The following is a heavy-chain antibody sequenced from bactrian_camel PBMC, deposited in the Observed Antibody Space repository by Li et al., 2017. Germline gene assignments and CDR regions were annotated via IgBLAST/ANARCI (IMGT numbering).Heavy chain of an antibody. CDR2: INSDLDPGT. CDR3: AASDELYCDGGYWRATLPPASEFRY. D-gene: IGHD7*01. J-gene: IGHJ6*01. Sequence: HVQLVESGGGSVQPGGSLRLSCAANGVTGSSSDYCMTWFRQAQGKEREGVASINSDLDPGTDYAESVRGRFTISEDKARNTLYLQMNSLKAEDTGMYYCAASDELYCDGGYWRATLPPASEFRYWGQGTQVTVS. CDR1: GVTGSSSDYC. V-gene: IGHV3S1*01.